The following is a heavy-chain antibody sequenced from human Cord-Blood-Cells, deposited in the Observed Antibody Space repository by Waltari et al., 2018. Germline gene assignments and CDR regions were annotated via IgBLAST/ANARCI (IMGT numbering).Heavy chain of an antibody. Sequence: QVQLVQSGAEVKKPGSSVKVSCKASGGTFSSYAISWVRQAPGQGLEWMGGIIPIFGTANYAQKFQGRVTITADESTSTAYMERSSLRSEDTDVYYCASVGRYCSGGSCYFDYWGQGTLVTVSS. V-gene: IGHV1-69*01. J-gene: IGHJ4*02. D-gene: IGHD2-15*01. CDR3: ASVGRYCSGGSCYFDY. CDR2: IIPIFGTA. CDR1: GGTFSSYA.